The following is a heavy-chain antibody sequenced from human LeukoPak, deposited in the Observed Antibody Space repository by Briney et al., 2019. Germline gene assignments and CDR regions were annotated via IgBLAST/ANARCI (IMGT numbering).Heavy chain of an antibody. CDR1: GYNFTSDG. Sequence: ASVTFSCTASGYNFTSDGISWARQAPGQGLEWIGLLSAYNGNTNYAQKLQGRVTMTTDTSTSTAYMELRSLRSDDTAVYYCARVHTGTTLMDVWGQGTTVTVSS. J-gene: IGHJ6*02. V-gene: IGHV1-18*01. D-gene: IGHD1-1*01. CDR2: LSAYNGNT. CDR3: ARVHTGTTLMDV.